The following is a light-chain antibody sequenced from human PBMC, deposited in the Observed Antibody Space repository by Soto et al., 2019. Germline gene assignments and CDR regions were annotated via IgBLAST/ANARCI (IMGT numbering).Light chain of an antibody. Sequence: QSVLTQPASVSGSPGQSITISCTGTSSDVGDYNYVSWYQQHPGKAPKLMIYEVNNRPSGVSNRFSGSKSGNTASLTISGLQAEDEAAYYCSSYTSSSTLVFGNGTKVT. CDR2: EVN. CDR1: SSDVGDYNY. CDR3: SSYTSSSTLV. V-gene: IGLV2-14*01. J-gene: IGLJ1*01.